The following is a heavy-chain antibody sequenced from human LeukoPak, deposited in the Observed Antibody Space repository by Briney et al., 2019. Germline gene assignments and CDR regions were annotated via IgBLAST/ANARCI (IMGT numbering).Heavy chain of an antibody. CDR1: GGSLSTYY. CDR3: ARHRDYYDT. J-gene: IGHJ4*01. CDR2: VYYSGST. Sequence: SETLSLTCTVSGGSLSTYYWSWIGQPPGKGLEWIGYVYYSGSTDYNPSLESRVTMSVDTSKNQFSLKLSSVTAADTAVYFCARHRDYYDTWGHGTLVTVSS. V-gene: IGHV4-59*01. D-gene: IGHD3-22*01.